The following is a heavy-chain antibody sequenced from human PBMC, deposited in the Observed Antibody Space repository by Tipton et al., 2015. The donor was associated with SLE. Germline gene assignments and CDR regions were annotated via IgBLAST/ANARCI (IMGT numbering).Heavy chain of an antibody. CDR3: ARLISFSSSWYYFDS. D-gene: IGHD6-13*01. CDR1: GGSISTYY. CDR2: IHKSGST. J-gene: IGHJ4*02. Sequence: GLVKPSETLSLTCTVSGGSISTYYWSWIRQSPGKGLEWIGYIHKSGSTHYHPSLRGRVTISVDASKNQFSLMLSSVTGADTAVYYCARLISFSSSWYYFDSWGQGTLVTVSS. V-gene: IGHV4-59*08.